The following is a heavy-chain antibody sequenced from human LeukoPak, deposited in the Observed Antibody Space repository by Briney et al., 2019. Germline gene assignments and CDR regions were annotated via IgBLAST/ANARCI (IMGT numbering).Heavy chain of an antibody. CDR1: GFTVSSNY. V-gene: IGHV3-53*01. CDR3: ATESGFGALFPHCMDV. J-gene: IGHJ6*02. D-gene: IGHD3-10*01. Sequence: PGGSLRLSCAASGFTVSSNYMSWVRQAPGKGLEWVSVIYSGGSTYYADSVKGRFTISRDNSRNTLYLQMNSLRAEDTAVYYCATESGFGALFPHCMDVWGQGTTVTVSS. CDR2: IYSGGST.